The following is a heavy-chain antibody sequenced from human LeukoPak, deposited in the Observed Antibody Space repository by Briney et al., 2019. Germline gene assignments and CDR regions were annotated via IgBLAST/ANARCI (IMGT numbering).Heavy chain of an antibody. CDR2: INPNSGGT. D-gene: IGHD3-22*01. CDR1: GYTFTGYY. CDR3: ARDSAPYYYDSSGYYL. J-gene: IGHJ5*02. V-gene: IGHV1-2*02. Sequence: ASVKVSCKASGYTFTGYYMHWVRQAPGQGLEWMGWINPNSGGTNYAQKFQGRVTMTRDTSTSTVYMELSSLRSEDTAVYYCARDSAPYYYDSSGYYLWGQGTLVTVSS.